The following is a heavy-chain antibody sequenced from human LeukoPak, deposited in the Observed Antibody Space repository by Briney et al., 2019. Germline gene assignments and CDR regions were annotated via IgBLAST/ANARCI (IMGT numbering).Heavy chain of an antibody. J-gene: IGHJ5*02. CDR1: GYTLSELL. CDR3: ARDSPYSGSYFWFDP. D-gene: IGHD1-26*01. Sequence: ASVKVSCKASGYTLSELLVHWVRQAPGKGLEWMGGFDPDHGNIIYAQKFKGRVTMTEDTSTDTAYMELSRLRSDDTAVYYCARDSPYSGSYFWFDPWGQGTLVTVSS. V-gene: IGHV1-24*01. CDR2: FDPDHGNI.